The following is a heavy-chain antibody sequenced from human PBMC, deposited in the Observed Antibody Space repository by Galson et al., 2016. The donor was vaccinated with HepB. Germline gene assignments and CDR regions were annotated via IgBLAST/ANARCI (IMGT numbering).Heavy chain of an antibody. CDR1: GYTFTKYG. J-gene: IGHJ4*02. CDR3: VLAVAGSFDY. D-gene: IGHD6-19*01. CDR2: ISANTGDT. V-gene: IGHV1-18*01. Sequence: SVKVSCKASGYTFTKYGITWVRQAPGQGLEWMGWISANTGDTNYAQKFQGRVTMTTDTSTTTAFMDLRSRRADDTAVYYCVLAVAGSFDYWGQGTLVTVSS.